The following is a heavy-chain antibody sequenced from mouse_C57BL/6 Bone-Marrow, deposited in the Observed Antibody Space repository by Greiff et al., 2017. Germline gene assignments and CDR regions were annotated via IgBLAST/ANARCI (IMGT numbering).Heavy chain of an antibody. CDR2: IDPEDGDT. CDR3: SRDYGSSPWVAY. J-gene: IGHJ3*01. CDR1: GFNIKDYY. V-gene: IGHV14-2*01. D-gene: IGHD1-1*01. Sequence: EVQLQQSGAELVKPGASVKLSCTASGFNIKDYYMHWVKQRTEQGLEWIGRIDPEDGDTKYDPNFPGKAPITADTSSHTAYLQLSSLTSDDTAVYDCSRDYGSSPWVAYWGQGTLVTVSA.